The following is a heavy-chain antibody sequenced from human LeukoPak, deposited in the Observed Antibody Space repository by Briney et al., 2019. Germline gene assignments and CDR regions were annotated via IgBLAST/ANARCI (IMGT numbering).Heavy chain of an antibody. D-gene: IGHD1-26*01. Sequence: PSETLSLTCTVSGGSISSSSYYWGWIRQPPGKGLEWIGSIYYSGSTYYNPSLKSRVTISVDTSKNQFSLKLSSVTAADTAVYYCARHPVFPGMSGSCYGYFYGMDVWGQGTTVTVSS. J-gene: IGHJ6*02. CDR3: ARHPVFPGMSGSCYGYFYGMDV. CDR1: GGSISSSSYY. V-gene: IGHV4-39*01. CDR2: IYYSGST.